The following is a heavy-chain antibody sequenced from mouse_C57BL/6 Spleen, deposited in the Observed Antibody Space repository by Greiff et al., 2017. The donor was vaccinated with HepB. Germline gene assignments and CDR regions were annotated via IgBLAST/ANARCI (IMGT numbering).Heavy chain of an antibody. CDR1: GIDFSRYW. V-gene: IGHV4-1*01. J-gene: IGHJ4*01. D-gene: IGHD2-4*01. Sequence: EVKVIESGGGLVQPGGSLKLSCAASGIDFSRYWMSWVRRAPGKGLEWIGEINPDSSTINYAPSLKDKFIISRDNAKNTLYLQMSKVRSEDTALYYCAGDDYEREYAMDYWGQGTSVTVSS. CDR3: AGDDYEREYAMDY. CDR2: INPDSSTI.